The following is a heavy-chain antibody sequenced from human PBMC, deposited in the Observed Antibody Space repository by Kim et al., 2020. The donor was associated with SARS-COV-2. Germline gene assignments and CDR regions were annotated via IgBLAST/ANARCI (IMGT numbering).Heavy chain of an antibody. CDR2: IYYSGST. J-gene: IGHJ4*02. CDR1: GGSVSSGSYY. CDR3: AREVGVRRPHTNYFDY. V-gene: IGHV4-61*01. Sequence: SETLSLTCTVSGGSVSSGSYYWSWIRQPPGKGLEWIGYIYYSGSTNYNPSLKSRVTISVDTSKNQFSLKLSSVTAADTAVYYCAREVGVRRPHTNYFDYWGQGTLVTVSS. D-gene: IGHD1-26*01.